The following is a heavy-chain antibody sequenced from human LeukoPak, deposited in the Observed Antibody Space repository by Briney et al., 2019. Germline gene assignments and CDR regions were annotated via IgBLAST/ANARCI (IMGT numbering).Heavy chain of an antibody. D-gene: IGHD3-22*01. CDR1: GYTFTDYY. V-gene: IGHV1-2*02. CDR3: ARDAWGWLTIDN. CDR2: IHPHSGGT. Sequence: ASVKVSCKAFGYTFTDYYTHWVRQAPGQGLEWMGWIHPHSGGTNYAQKFQGRVTMTWDTSISTAYLELSRLISDDTAVYYCARDAWGWLTIDNWGQGTLVTVSS. J-gene: IGHJ4*02.